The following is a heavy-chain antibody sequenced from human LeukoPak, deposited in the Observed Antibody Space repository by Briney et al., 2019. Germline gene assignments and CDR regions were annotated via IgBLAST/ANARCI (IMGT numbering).Heavy chain of an antibody. CDR3: ARDFVGVCSGGSCYLDAFDI. V-gene: IGHV1-18*01. J-gene: IGHJ3*02. CDR1: GYTFTNYG. Sequence: ASVKVSCKASGYTFTNYGVSWVRQAPGQGLEWMGWISAYNSNTNYAQKLQGRVTMTTDTSTSTAYMELRSLRSDDTAVYYCARDFVGVCSGGSCYLDAFDIWGQGTMVTVSS. D-gene: IGHD2-15*01. CDR2: ISAYNSNT.